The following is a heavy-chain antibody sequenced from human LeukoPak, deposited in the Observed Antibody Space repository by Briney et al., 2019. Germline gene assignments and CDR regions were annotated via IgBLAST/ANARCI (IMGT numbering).Heavy chain of an antibody. CDR1: GFTFSDYY. Sequence: GGSLRLSCAASGFTFSDYYMSWIRQAPGKGLEWVSYISSSGSTIYYADSVKGRFTTSRDNAKNSLYLQMNSLSAEDTAVYYCARDPSVVPAAIRNYYYYMDVWGKGTTVTVSS. CDR2: ISSSGSTI. D-gene: IGHD2-2*02. CDR3: ARDPSVVPAAIRNYYYYMDV. V-gene: IGHV3-11*04. J-gene: IGHJ6*03.